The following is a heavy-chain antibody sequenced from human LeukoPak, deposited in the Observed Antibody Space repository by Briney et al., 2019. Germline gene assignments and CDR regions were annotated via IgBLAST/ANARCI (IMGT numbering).Heavy chain of an antibody. CDR1: GFSLSTSGMS. CDR2: VDWDDDK. D-gene: IGHD6-13*01. J-gene: IGHJ3*02. Sequence: ESGPTLVNPRQTLTLTCSFSGFSLSTSGMSVNWIRQPPGKALEWLARVDWDDDKYYSTSLKTRLTIFEDTSKNQVVLTMTNMDPVDTATYYCARTKPSSSWYGDAFDIWGQGTMVTVSS. CDR3: ARTKPSSSWYGDAFDI. V-gene: IGHV2-70*11.